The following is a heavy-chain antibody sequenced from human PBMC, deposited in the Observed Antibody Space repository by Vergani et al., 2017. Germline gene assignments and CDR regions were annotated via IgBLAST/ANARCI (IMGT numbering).Heavy chain of an antibody. V-gene: IGHV3-30*18. CDR1: GFTVSAYD. CDR3: AKETLAYCGGDCGSDFDY. Sequence: QVQLVESGGGVVRPGRSLRLSCAASGFTVSAYDMHWVRQAPGKGLEWVAVMSFGGSSGNYADSVKGRFTISRDNSKNTVYLQMNSLRTEDTAIYYCAKETLAYCGGDCGSDFDYWGQGTLVTVSS. CDR2: MSFGGSSG. D-gene: IGHD2-21*02. J-gene: IGHJ4*02.